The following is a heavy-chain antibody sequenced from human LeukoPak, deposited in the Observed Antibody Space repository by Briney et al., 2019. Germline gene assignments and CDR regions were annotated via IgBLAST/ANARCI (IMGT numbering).Heavy chain of an antibody. Sequence: PSETLSLTCAVYGGSFSGYYWSWIRQPPGKGLEWIGEINHSGSTNYNPSLKSRVTISVETSKNQFSLKLSSVTAADTAVYYCARGQGGYYYYYGMDVWGQGTTVTVSS. CDR2: INHSGST. J-gene: IGHJ6*02. V-gene: IGHV4-34*01. CDR1: GGSFSGYY. D-gene: IGHD3-16*01. CDR3: ARGQGGYYYYYGMDV.